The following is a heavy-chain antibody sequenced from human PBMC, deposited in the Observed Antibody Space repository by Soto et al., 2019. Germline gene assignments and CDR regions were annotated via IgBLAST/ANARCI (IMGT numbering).Heavy chain of an antibody. Sequence: EVQLLESGGGLVQPGGSLRLSCAASGFTFSSYAMSWVRQAPGKGLEWVSAISGSGGSTYYADSVKGRFTISRDNSKNTLYLQMNSLRADDTAVYYCAKDNFGEDIAIDYWGQGTLVTVSS. D-gene: IGHD3-3*01. CDR1: GFTFSSYA. CDR2: ISGSGGST. V-gene: IGHV3-23*01. CDR3: AKDNFGEDIAIDY. J-gene: IGHJ4*02.